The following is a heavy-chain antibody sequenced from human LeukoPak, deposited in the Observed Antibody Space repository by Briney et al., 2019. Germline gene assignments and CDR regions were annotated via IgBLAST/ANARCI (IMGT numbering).Heavy chain of an antibody. V-gene: IGHV4-30-4*01. D-gene: IGHD3-10*01. CDR3: ARALYYYGSGRWFDP. J-gene: IGHJ5*02. CDR2: IYYSGST. Sequence: SETLSLTCTVSGGSISSGDYYWSWIRQPPGKGLEWIGYIYYSGSTYYNPSLKSRVTISVDTSKNQFSLKLSSVTAADTAVYYCARALYYYGSGRWFDPWGQGTLVTVSS. CDR1: GGSISSGDYY.